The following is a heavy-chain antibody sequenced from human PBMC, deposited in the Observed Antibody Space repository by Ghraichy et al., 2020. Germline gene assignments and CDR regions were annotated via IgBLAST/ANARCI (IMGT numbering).Heavy chain of an antibody. CDR2: SGSGGNI. V-gene: IGHV3-48*02. Sequence: GGSLRLSCATSGFTFSTYSLNWVRQAPGKGLEWVAYSGSGGNIYYADSVRGRFTISRDNAKNSLTLQMDSLRDEDTAVYYCARDRSGAWRPDAFDIWGQGTMVIVSS. J-gene: IGHJ3*02. CDR1: GFTFSTYS. D-gene: IGHD2-21*02. CDR3: ARDRSGAWRPDAFDI.